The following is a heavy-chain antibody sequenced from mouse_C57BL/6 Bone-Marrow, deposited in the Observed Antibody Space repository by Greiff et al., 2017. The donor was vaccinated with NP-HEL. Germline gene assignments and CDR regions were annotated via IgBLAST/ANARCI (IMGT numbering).Heavy chain of an antibody. J-gene: IGHJ4*01. Sequence: QVQLQQPGAELVKPGASVKLSCKASGYTFTSYWMHWVKQRPGRGLEWIGRIDPNSGGTKYNEKFKSKATLTVDKPSSTAYMQLSSLTSEDSAVYYCARWGFITTVAPYAMDYWGQGTSVTVSS. V-gene: IGHV1-72*01. CDR3: ARWGFITTVAPYAMDY. CDR1: GYTFTSYW. D-gene: IGHD1-1*01. CDR2: IDPNSGGT.